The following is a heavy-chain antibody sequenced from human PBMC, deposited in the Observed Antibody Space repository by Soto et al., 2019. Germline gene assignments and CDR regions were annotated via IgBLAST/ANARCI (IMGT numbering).Heavy chain of an antibody. CDR2: VSVSGDST. J-gene: IGHJ3*01. Sequence: EVELLESGGGLVQPGGSLRLSCAASGFTFNNHVMSWVRQAPGKGLEWVSSVSVSGDSTYYVDSVKGRFTISRDNSKNTLSLQMNSMRAEDTAVDYCAIVFCNIICHGAFEVWGQGTVVTVSS. CDR1: GFTFNNHV. V-gene: IGHV3-23*01. CDR3: AIVFCNIICHGAFEV. D-gene: IGHD3-10*01.